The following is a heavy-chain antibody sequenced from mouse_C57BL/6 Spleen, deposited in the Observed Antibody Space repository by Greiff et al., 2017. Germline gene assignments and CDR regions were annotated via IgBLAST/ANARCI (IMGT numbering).Heavy chain of an antibody. CDR2: IIPNHGGT. V-gene: IGHV1-26*01. Sequence: EVQLQQSGPELVKPGASVKISCTASGYTFTDYYMNWVKQSPGKRLEWIGDIIPNHGGTSYNQKLKGKATLTVDKSSSTAYMELRRLTSEDSAVYCGARALWLRRAFDYWGQGTTLTVSS. D-gene: IGHD2-2*01. CDR1: GYTFTDYY. J-gene: IGHJ2*01. CDR3: ARALWLRRAFDY.